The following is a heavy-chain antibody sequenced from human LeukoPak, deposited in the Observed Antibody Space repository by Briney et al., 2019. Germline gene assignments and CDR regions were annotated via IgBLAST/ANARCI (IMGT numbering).Heavy chain of an antibody. Sequence: ASVKVSCKASGYTFSIYNMHWVRQAPGQGLEWMGIINPSGGTSYAQKLQGRITLTRDTTTLYMELSSLRSEDTAVYYCAREGVVGTGLDLWGQGTLVTISS. D-gene: IGHD1-1*01. J-gene: IGHJ5*02. CDR3: AREGVVGTGLDL. V-gene: IGHV1-46*01. CDR1: GYTFSIYN. CDR2: INPSGGT.